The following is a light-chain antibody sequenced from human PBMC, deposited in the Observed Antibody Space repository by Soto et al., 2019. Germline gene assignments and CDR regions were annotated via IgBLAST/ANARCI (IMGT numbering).Light chain of an antibody. CDR1: QSVSSSY. CDR2: GAS. Sequence: EIALTQSPGTLSLSPGERATLSCRASQSVSSSYLVWYQQKPGQALRLLIYGASSRATGIPDRFSGSGSGTDFALTISRLEPEDFAVDYCQQYSALPSTFGQGTKLEI. V-gene: IGKV3-20*01. J-gene: IGKJ2*01. CDR3: QQYSALPST.